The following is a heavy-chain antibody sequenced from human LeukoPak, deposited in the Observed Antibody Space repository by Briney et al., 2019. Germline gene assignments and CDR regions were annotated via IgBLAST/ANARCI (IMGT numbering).Heavy chain of an antibody. CDR3: ARDRGYDYVWGSYRYRNTQYFQH. Sequence: SETLSLTCAVYGGSFSGYYWSWIRQPPGKGLEWIGEINHSGSTNYNPSLKSRVTISVDTSKNQFPLKLSSVTAADTAVYYCARDRGYDYVWGSYRYRNTQYFQHWGQGTLVTVSS. CDR1: GGSFSGYY. CDR2: INHSGST. J-gene: IGHJ1*01. D-gene: IGHD3-16*02. V-gene: IGHV4-34*01.